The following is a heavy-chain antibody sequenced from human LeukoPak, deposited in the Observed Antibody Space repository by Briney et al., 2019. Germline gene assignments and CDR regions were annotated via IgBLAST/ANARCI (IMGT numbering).Heavy chain of an antibody. D-gene: IGHD3-10*01. CDR2: IYTSGST. CDR1: GGSISSYY. CDR3: ATDYYGSGSYYTC. V-gene: IGHV4-4*07. Sequence: SETLSLTCTVSGGSISSYYWSWIRQPAGKGLEWIGRIYTSGSTDYNPSLKSRVTMSVDTSKNQFSLKLSSVTAADTAVYYCATDYYGSGSYYTCWGQGTLVTVSS. J-gene: IGHJ4*02.